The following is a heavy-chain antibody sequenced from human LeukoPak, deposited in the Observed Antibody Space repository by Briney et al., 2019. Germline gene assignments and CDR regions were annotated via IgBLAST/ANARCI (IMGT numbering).Heavy chain of an antibody. V-gene: IGHV1-2*02. Sequence: ASVKVSCKASGYTFTGYYMHWVRQAPGQGLEWMGWVNPNSGGTNYAQKFQGRVTMTRDTSISTAYMELSRLRSDDTAVYYCARQPLVVVPAAVRYYYMDAWGKGTTVTVSS. D-gene: IGHD2-2*01. CDR3: ARQPLVVVPAAVRYYYMDA. J-gene: IGHJ6*03. CDR1: GYTFTGYY. CDR2: VNPNSGGT.